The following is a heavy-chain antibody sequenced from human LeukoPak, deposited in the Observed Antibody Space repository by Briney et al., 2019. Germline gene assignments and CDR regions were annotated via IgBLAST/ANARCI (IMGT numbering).Heavy chain of an antibody. Sequence: GGSLRLSCAASGFTFSSYWMHWVRQAPGKGLVWVARISTDGSTTSYVDSVKGRFTISRDNAKNTLYLQTNSLRAEDTAVYYCARDRINSGSYGDYWGQGTLVTVSS. J-gene: IGHJ4*02. D-gene: IGHD1-26*01. CDR3: ARDRINSGSYGDY. V-gene: IGHV3-74*01. CDR1: GFTFSSYW. CDR2: ISTDGSTT.